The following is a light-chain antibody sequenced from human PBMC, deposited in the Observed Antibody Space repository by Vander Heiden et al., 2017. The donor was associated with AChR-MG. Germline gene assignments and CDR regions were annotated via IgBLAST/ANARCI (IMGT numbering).Light chain of an antibody. Sequence: PSSLSASAGDRVTITCRASQDISSYLTWYQQKPGKAPKLLIYAASTLQSGVPSRFSGSGSGTDFTLTISCLQSEDFATYYCQQYYSYPRTFGQGTKLEIK. CDR3: QQYYSYPRT. V-gene: IGKV1-8*01. CDR1: QDISSY. CDR2: AAS. J-gene: IGKJ1*01.